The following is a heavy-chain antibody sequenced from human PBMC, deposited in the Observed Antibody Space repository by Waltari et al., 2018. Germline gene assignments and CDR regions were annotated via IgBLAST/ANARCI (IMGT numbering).Heavy chain of an antibody. J-gene: IGHJ4*02. Sequence: EVQLVESGGGLAQPGGSLRLSCGASGFICSSCERNWVRQAPGKGLEWISYIGGTTHYADSVKGRFTISRDNAKNSLYLQMNSLSAEDTAVYYCARDSGTCRGDNCNHFDYWGPGTLVTVSS. CDR1: GFICSSCE. CDR2: IGGTT. CDR3: ARDSGTCRGDNCNHFDY. D-gene: IGHD1-20*01. V-gene: IGHV3-48*03.